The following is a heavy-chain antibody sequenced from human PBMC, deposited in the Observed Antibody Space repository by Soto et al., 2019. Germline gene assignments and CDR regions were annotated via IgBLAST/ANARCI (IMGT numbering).Heavy chain of an antibody. V-gene: IGHV4-34*01. J-gene: IGHJ6*02. Sequence: LSLTFAVYGGSFIGYYWSWIRQPPGKGLEWIGEINHSGSTNYNPSLKSRVTISVDTSKNQFSLKLSSVTAADTAVYYCARVGEAAAGRRAYYYYGMDVWGQGTTVTVSS. CDR3: ARVGEAAAGRRAYYYYGMDV. D-gene: IGHD6-13*01. CDR1: GGSFIGYY. CDR2: INHSGST.